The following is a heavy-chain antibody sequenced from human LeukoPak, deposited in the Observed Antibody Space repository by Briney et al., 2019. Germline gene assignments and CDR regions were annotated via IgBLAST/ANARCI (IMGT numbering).Heavy chain of an antibody. D-gene: IGHD3-10*01. CDR1: GFTFSDYW. V-gene: IGHV3-7*01. CDR2: IKYHGSDE. J-gene: IGHJ4*02. Sequence: GGSLRLSCAASGFTFSDYWMSWVRQAPGKGLEWVANIKYHGSDEHYVDSVRGRFTISRDNAKNSLFLRMNSLRAEDTAVYYCARIGGSGTYWDYWGQGTLVTVSS. CDR3: ARIGGSGTYWDY.